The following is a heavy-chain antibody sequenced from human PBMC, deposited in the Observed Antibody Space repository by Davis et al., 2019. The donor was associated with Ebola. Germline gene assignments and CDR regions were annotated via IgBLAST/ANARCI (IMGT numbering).Heavy chain of an antibody. CDR2: INHSGST. CDR3: ARAGGIVVVPAAMGSYYYYGMDV. V-gene: IGHV4-34*01. Sequence: SETLSLTCAVYGGSFSGYYWSWIRQPPGKGLEWIGEINHSGSTNYNPSLKSRVTISVDTSKNQFSLKLSSVTAADTAVYYCARAGGIVVVPAAMGSYYYYGMDVWGQGTTVTVSS. CDR1: GGSFSGYY. J-gene: IGHJ6*02. D-gene: IGHD2-2*01.